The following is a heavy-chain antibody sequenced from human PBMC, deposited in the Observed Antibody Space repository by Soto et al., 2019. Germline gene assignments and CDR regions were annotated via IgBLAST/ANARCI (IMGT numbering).Heavy chain of an antibody. D-gene: IGHD2-15*01. Sequence: ASVKVSCKASGYTFTGYHMHWVRQAPGQGLEWMGRINPNSGGTNYAQKFQGWVTMTRDTSISTAYMELSRLRSDDTAVYYCARAASCSGGSCYSNWFDPWGQGTLVTVSS. V-gene: IGHV1-2*04. CDR1: GYTFTGYH. J-gene: IGHJ5*02. CDR2: INPNSGGT. CDR3: ARAASCSGGSCYSNWFDP.